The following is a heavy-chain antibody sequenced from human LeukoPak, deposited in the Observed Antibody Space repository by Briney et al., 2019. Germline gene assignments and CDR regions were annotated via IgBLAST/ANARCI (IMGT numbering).Heavy chain of an antibody. CDR3: ARYCSGGSCYHRDYYGMDG. J-gene: IGHJ6*02. CDR1: GFTFSSYS. Sequence: PGGSLRLSCAASGFTFSSYSMNWVREAPGKGLEWGSSISSSSSYIYYADSVKGRFTISRDNAKNSLYLQMNSLRAEDTAVYYCARYCSGGSCYHRDYYGMDGWGQGTTGTVS. D-gene: IGHD2-15*01. V-gene: IGHV3-21*01. CDR2: ISSSSSYI.